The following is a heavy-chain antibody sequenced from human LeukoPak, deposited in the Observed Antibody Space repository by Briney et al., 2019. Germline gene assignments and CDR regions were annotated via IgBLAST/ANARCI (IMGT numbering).Heavy chain of an antibody. CDR3: AKNYYDSTQNYYYYGMDV. V-gene: IGHV3-21*01. D-gene: IGHD3-22*01. CDR1: GFTFSSYS. Sequence: GGSLRLSCAASGFTFSSYSMNWVPQSPGKALEGVSSISSSSSYIYYADSVKGRFTISRDNAKNSLYLQMNSLRAEDTAVYYCAKNYYDSTQNYYYYGMDVWGQGTTVTVSS. CDR2: ISSSSSYI. J-gene: IGHJ6*02.